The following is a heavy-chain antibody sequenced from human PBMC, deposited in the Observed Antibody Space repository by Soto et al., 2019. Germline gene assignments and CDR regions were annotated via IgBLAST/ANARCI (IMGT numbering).Heavy chain of an antibody. CDR2: IIPVFGTT. Sequence: QVQVVQSGAEVKKPGSSVKVSCRASGGSFSAYALSWVRQAPGQGLEWMGGIIPVFGTTNYARKFQDRLSVSADRGTRTASAYMELSSLRSEDTAIYYCAFGWLSYPDYGLDVWGRGTTVIVSS. V-gene: IGHV1-69*06. J-gene: IGHJ6*02. D-gene: IGHD3-10*01. CDR3: AFGWLSYPDYGLDV. CDR1: GGSFSAYA.